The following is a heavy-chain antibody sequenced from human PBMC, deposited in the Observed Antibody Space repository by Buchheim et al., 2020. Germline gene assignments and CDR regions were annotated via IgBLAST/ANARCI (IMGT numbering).Heavy chain of an antibody. J-gene: IGHJ6*03. CDR1: GFPFSSYW. CDR2: IKQDGSEK. CDR3: ARCYYYYMDV. Sequence: EVQLVESGGALVQPGGSLRLSCAASGFPFSSYWMSWVRQAPGKGLEWVANIKQDGSEKYYVDSVKGRFTISRDNAKNSLYLQMNSLRAEDTAVYYCARCYYYYMDVWGKGTT. V-gene: IGHV3-7*01.